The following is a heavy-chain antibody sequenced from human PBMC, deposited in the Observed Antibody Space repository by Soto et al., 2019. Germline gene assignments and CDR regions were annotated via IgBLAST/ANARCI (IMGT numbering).Heavy chain of an antibody. J-gene: IGHJ6*02. D-gene: IGHD2-15*01. Sequence: QVQLVESGGGVVQPGRSLRLSCAASGFTFSSYGMHWVRQAPGKGLEWLAVISYDGSNKYYADSVKGRFTISRDNSKNTLYLQMNSLRAEDTAVYYCAKPHIVVVVAATPSDYGMDVWGQGTTVTVSS. CDR2: ISYDGSNK. V-gene: IGHV3-30*18. CDR1: GFTFSSYG. CDR3: AKPHIVVVVAATPSDYGMDV.